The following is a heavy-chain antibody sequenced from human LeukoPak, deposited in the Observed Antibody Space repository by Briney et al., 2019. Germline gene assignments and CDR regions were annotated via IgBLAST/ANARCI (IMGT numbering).Heavy chain of an antibody. CDR1: GFTFSSYG. CDR3: ARYRRFGELGY. CDR2: IWYDGSNK. Sequence: GGSLRLSCAASGFTFSSYGMHWVRQAPGKGLECVAVIWYDGSNKYYADSVKGRFTISRDNSKNTLYLQMNSLRAEDTAVYYCARYRRFGELGYWGQGTLVTVSS. D-gene: IGHD3-10*01. V-gene: IGHV3-33*01. J-gene: IGHJ4*02.